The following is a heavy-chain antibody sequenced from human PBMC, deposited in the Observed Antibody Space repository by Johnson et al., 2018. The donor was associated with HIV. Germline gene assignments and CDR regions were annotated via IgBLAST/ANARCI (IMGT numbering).Heavy chain of an antibody. V-gene: IGHV3-20*04. Sequence: VQLVESGGGVVRPGESLRLSCAASGFTFDDYGMSWVRQAPGKGLEWVSGINWNGGSTGYADSVKGRFTISRDNAKNSLYLQMSSLRADDTAVYYCAKGQVARGPLDIWGQGTMVTVSS. CDR1: GFTFDDYG. J-gene: IGHJ3*02. CDR3: AKGQVARGPLDI. D-gene: IGHD2-15*01. CDR2: INWNGGST.